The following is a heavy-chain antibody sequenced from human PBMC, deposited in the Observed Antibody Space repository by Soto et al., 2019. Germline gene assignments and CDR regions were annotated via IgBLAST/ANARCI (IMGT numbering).Heavy chain of an antibody. D-gene: IGHD1-7*01. V-gene: IGHV1-69*02. CDR2: IIPILGIA. Sequence: RASVKVSCKASGGTFSSYTISWVRQAPGQGLEWMGRIIPILGIANYAQKFQGRVTITADKSTSTTYMELSSLRSEDTAVYYCARVLPNNWNSDYWGQGTLVTVSS. CDR1: GGTFSSYT. J-gene: IGHJ4*02. CDR3: ARVLPNNWNSDY.